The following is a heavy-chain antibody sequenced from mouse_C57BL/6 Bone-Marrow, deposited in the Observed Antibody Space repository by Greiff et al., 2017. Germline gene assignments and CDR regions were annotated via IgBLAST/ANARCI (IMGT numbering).Heavy chain of an antibody. CDR1: GFTFSSYA. CDR3: ARDYYYGSRWFAY. CDR2: ISDGGSYT. V-gene: IGHV5-4*01. Sequence: EVKLVESGGGLVKPGGSLKLSCAASGFTFSSYAMSWVRQTPEKRLEWVATISDGGSYTYYPDNVKGRFTISRDNAKNNLYLQMSHLKSEDTAMYYCARDYYYGSRWFAYWGQGTLVTVSA. D-gene: IGHD1-1*01. J-gene: IGHJ3*01.